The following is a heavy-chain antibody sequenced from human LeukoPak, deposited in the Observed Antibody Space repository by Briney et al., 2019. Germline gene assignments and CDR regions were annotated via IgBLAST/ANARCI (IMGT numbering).Heavy chain of an antibody. Sequence: SETLSLTCTVSGGSLSSYYWSWIRQPAGKGLEWIGRIYTIGSTNYNPSLKSRATMSGDTSKNQFSLKLSSVTAADTAVYYCARDRGRGLSSGWYANWFDPRGQGTLVTVSS. CDR1: GGSLSSYY. V-gene: IGHV4-4*07. D-gene: IGHD6-19*01. J-gene: IGHJ5*02. CDR3: ARDRGRGLSSGWYANWFDP. CDR2: IYTIGST.